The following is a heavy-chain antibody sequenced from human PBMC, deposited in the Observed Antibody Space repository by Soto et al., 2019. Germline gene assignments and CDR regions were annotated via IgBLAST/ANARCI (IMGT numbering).Heavy chain of an antibody. J-gene: IGHJ5*02. CDR2: TYYRSRWYN. CDR3: ARDRSGITGTENWFEP. Sequence: PSQTLSLTCAISGYSVSSNSAARNWIRQSPSRGLEWLGRTYYRSRWYNDYAVSVKSRITINPDTSKNQFSLQLNSVTPEDTAVYYCARDRSGITGTENWFEPWGQGTMVTVSS. D-gene: IGHD1-20*01. CDR1: GYSVSSNSAA. V-gene: IGHV6-1*01.